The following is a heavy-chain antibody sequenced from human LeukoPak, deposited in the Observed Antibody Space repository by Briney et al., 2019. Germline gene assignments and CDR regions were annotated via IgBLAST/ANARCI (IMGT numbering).Heavy chain of an antibody. CDR1: GGSISSYY. Sequence: PSETLSLTCTVSGGSISSYYWSWIRQPPGKGLEWIGYIYYSGSTNYNPSLKSRVAISVDTSKNQFSLKLSSVTAADTAVYYCARWVVVPAAIGYFDYWGQGTLVTVSS. CDR3: ARWVVVPAAIGYFDY. V-gene: IGHV4-59*01. D-gene: IGHD2-2*01. J-gene: IGHJ4*02. CDR2: IYYSGST.